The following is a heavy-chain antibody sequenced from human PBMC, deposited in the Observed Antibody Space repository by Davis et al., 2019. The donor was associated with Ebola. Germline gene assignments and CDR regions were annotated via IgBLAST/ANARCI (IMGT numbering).Heavy chain of an antibody. V-gene: IGHV3-53*01. CDR3: AREAAALYYYGMDV. D-gene: IGHD6-13*01. Sequence: GGSLRLSCVASGFTVSSNYMSWVRQAPGKGLEWVSVIYSGGSTYYADSVKGRFTISRDNSKNTLYLQMNSLRAEDTAVYYCAREAAALYYYGMDVWGQGTTVTVSS. CDR2: IYSGGST. J-gene: IGHJ6*02. CDR1: GFTVSSNY.